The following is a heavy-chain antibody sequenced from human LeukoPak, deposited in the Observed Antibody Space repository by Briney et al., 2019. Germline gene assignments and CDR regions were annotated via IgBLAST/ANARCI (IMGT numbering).Heavy chain of an antibody. CDR3: ARSPDPVGDY. CDR2: IYSGGIT. CDR1: GFTVSINY. Sequence: PGGSLRLSCAASGFTVSINYMSWVRHAPGKGLEWGSVIYSGGITYYADSVKGRFTISRDNSKNTLYLQMNSLRAEDTAVYYCARSPDPVGDYWGQGTLVTVSS. J-gene: IGHJ4*02. V-gene: IGHV3-66*01. D-gene: IGHD2-15*01.